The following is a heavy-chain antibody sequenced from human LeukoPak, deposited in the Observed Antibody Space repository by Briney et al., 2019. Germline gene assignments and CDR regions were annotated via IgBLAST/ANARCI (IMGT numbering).Heavy chain of an antibody. D-gene: IGHD3-10*01. V-gene: IGHV3-48*03. CDR1: GFTFSRYE. CDR2: ISRSGDTI. Sequence: GGSLRLSCAASGFTFSRYEMNWVRQAPGKGLEWVSYISRSGDTIYFADSVKGRFTISRDNAKNSLYLQMSSPRAEDTAAYYCARDYASDYWGQGTLVTVSS. CDR3: ARDYASDY. J-gene: IGHJ4*02.